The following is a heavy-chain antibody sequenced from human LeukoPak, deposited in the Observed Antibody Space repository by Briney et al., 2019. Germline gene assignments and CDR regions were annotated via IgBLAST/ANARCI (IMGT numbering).Heavy chain of an antibody. CDR1: GYTFTGYY. J-gene: IGHJ4*02. D-gene: IGHD2-2*03. V-gene: IGHV1-2*02. CDR3: ARLDIVVVPAYRGYFDY. Sequence: ASVNVSCKASGYTFTGYYMHWVRQAPGQGLEWMGWINPNSGGTNYAQKFQGRVTMTRDTSISTAYMGLSRLRSDYTAVYYCARLDIVVVPAYRGYFDYWGQGTLVTVSS. CDR2: INPNSGGT.